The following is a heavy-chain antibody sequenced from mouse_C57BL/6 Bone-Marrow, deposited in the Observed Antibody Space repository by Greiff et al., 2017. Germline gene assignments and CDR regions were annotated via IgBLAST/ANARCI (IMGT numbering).Heavy chain of an antibody. CDR1: GYTFTSYW. V-gene: IGHV1-69*01. CDR2: IDPSDSYT. Sequence: VQLQQPGAELVMPGASVKLSCKASGYTFTSYWMHWVKQRPGQGLEWIGEIDPSDSYTNYNQKFKGKSTLTVDNSSSTAYMQLSSLTSEDSAVYYCARGGYYGSSSPWFAYWGQGTLVTVSA. CDR3: ARGGYYGSSSPWFAY. J-gene: IGHJ3*01. D-gene: IGHD1-1*01.